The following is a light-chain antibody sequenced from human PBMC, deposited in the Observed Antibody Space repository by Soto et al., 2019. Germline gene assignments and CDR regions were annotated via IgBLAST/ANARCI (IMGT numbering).Light chain of an antibody. J-gene: IGKJ5*01. V-gene: IGKV3D-11*01. CDR3: QQRTNWQIT. CDR2: DAS. Sequence: EFVLTQSPATLSLSPGERATLSSRASQGGTSYLAWYQQKPGQAPRLLIYDASNRAPGIPARFSGSGPGTDFTLTISSLEPEDFAVYYCQQRTNWQITFGQGTRLEIK. CDR1: QGGTSY.